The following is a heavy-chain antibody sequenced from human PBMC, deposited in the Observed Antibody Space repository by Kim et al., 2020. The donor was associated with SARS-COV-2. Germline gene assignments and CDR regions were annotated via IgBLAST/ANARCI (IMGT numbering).Heavy chain of an antibody. Sequence: KSRITISVDTSKNQFSLMLSSVTAADTAVYYCAREPIQLGTGGYYYGMDVWGQGTTVTVSS. J-gene: IGHJ6*02. V-gene: IGHV4-31*02. D-gene: IGHD5-18*01. CDR3: AREPIQLGTGGYYYGMDV.